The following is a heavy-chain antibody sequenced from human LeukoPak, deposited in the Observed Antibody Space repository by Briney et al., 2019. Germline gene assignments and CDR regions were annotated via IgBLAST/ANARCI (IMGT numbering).Heavy chain of an antibody. V-gene: IGHV3-21*01. Sequence: GGSLRLSCAASGFSFSTYSMNWVRQAPGKGLEWVSSLSSSSSYIYYADSVKGRFTISRDNAKNSLYLQMNSLRADDTAVYYCARDPAANEPRQDYFDYWGQGTLVTVSS. CDR2: LSSSSSYI. CDR3: ARDPAANEPRQDYFDY. J-gene: IGHJ4*02. D-gene: IGHD1-14*01. CDR1: GFSFSTYS.